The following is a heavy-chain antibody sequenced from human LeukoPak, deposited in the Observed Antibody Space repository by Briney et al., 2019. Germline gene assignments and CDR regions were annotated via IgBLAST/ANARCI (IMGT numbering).Heavy chain of an antibody. V-gene: IGHV3-74*01. CDR2: INSDGSTT. CDR3: ARGHSSSWYYFDY. D-gene: IGHD6-13*01. CDR1: GFTFSSYW. J-gene: IGHJ4*02. Sequence: GGSLRLSCAVSGFTFSSYWMHWVRQAPGKGLVWVSRINSDGSTTSYADSVKGRFTISRDNAKNSLYLQMNSLRAEDTAVYYCARGHSSSWYYFDYWGQGTLVTVSS.